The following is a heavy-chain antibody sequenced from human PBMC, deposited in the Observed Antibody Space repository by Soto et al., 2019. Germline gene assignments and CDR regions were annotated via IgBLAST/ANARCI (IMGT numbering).Heavy chain of an antibody. CDR3: ARDSRSGYYWRY. J-gene: IGHJ4*02. Sequence: EVQLVESGGGLVQPGGSLRLSCAASGFTFSIYWMSWVRQAPGKGLEWVANIKQDGSEKYYVDSVKGRFTISRDNAKNSLYLQMNSLRAEDTAVYYCARDSRSGYYWRYWGQGTLVTVSS. CDR2: IKQDGSEK. CDR1: GFTFSIYW. V-gene: IGHV3-7*01. D-gene: IGHD3-22*01.